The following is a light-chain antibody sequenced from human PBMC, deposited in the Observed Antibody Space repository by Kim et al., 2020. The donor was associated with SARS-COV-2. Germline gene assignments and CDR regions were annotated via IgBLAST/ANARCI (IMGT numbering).Light chain of an antibody. CDR1: SLRSSY. J-gene: IGLJ3*02. CDR3: NSRDSSGNHWV. CDR2: GKN. V-gene: IGLV3-19*01. Sequence: SSELTQDPAVSVALGQTVRITCQGDSLRSSYASWYQQKPGQAPVLVIYGKNNRPSGIPDRSPGSSSGNTASLTTTGAHAEDEAAYYCNSRDSSGNHWVFG.